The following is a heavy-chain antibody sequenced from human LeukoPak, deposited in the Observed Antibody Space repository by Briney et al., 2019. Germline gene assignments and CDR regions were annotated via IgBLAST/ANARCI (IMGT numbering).Heavy chain of an antibody. CDR3: ARSEGGSENY. J-gene: IGHJ4*02. V-gene: IGHV3-21*01. D-gene: IGHD1-26*01. CDR2: ISSTGSYI. CDR1: GFTFSGYA. Sequence: GGSLRLSCAASGFTFSGYAMSWVRQAPGRGLEWVSSISSTGSYIFYADSVKGRFTISRDDAKNSVYLQMNTMRAEDTGIYYCARSEGGSENYWGQGILVAVSS.